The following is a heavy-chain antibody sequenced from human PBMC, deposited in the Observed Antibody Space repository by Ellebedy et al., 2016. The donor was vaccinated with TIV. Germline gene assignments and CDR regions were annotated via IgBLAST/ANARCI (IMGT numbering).Heavy chain of an antibody. V-gene: IGHV3-23*01. Sequence: GGSLRLXCAASGFTFSSYAMSWVRQAPGKGLEWVSAISGSGGSTYYADSVKGRFTISRDNSKNTLYLQMNSLRAEDTAVYYCAKDLEGPGGITIFGVVISDAFDIWGQGTMVTVSS. CDR3: AKDLEGPGGITIFGVVISDAFDI. CDR2: ISGSGGST. CDR1: GFTFSSYA. D-gene: IGHD3-3*01. J-gene: IGHJ3*02.